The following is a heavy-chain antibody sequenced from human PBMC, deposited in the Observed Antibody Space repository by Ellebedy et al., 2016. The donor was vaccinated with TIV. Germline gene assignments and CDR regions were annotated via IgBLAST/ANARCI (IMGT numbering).Heavy chain of an antibody. Sequence: SETLSLTXTVSGGSISSYYWSWIRQPPGKGLEWIGYIYYSGSTNYNPSLKSRVTISVDTSKNQFSLKLSSVTAADTAVYYCAGGSGSSGRIDYWGQGTLVTVSS. V-gene: IGHV4-59*01. CDR2: IYYSGST. CDR1: GGSISSYY. CDR3: AGGSGSSGRIDY. D-gene: IGHD3-22*01. J-gene: IGHJ4*02.